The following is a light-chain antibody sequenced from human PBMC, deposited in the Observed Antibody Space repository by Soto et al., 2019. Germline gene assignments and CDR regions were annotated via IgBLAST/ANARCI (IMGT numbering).Light chain of an antibody. CDR3: QQSYTMPFT. CDR2: AAS. CDR1: VSIGRN. J-gene: IGKJ3*01. Sequence: DIQMTQSPSSLSASVGDRVTIACREGVSIGRNVNWYQQKAGKAPKLLIYAASSWQSGVPSRFSGSGSGTDFTLTISSLQPEDFATYFCQQSYTMPFTFGPGTKVDIK. V-gene: IGKV1-39*01.